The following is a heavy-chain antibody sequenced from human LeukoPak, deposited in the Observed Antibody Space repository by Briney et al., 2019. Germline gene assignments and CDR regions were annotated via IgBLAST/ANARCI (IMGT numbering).Heavy chain of an antibody. V-gene: IGHV1-18*01. CDR2: ISDCNGDT. D-gene: IGHD2-8*01. CDR3: ARGVRTAPSPLSHTRVFDY. CDR1: GYTFTGYN. J-gene: IGHJ4*02. Sequence: ASVRLSCTASGYTFTGYNFSWVRQAPGQGLEWIGWISDCNGDTKYAETEQGRFIITRDKSKNTAYLEMNSLRAEDTAVYYCARGVRTAPSPLSHTRVFDYRDQGILVTVSS.